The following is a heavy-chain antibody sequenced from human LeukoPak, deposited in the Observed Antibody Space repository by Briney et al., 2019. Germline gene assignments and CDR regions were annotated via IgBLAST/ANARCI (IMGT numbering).Heavy chain of an antibody. Sequence: GGSLRLSCAASGFTFTNAWMHWVRQAPGKGLEWVGRVKSEPDGGTADYVAPVKGRFTISRDDSRNTLYLQMNGLKTEDTAVYYCNTYFDFRGGHVPHWGQGTLVTVSS. CDR1: GFTFTNAW. CDR3: NTYFDFRGGHVPH. V-gene: IGHV3-15*01. D-gene: IGHD3-3*01. CDR2: VKSEPDGGTA. J-gene: IGHJ4*02.